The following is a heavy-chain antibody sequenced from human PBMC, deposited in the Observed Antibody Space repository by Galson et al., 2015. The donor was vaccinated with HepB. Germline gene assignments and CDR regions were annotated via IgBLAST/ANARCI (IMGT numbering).Heavy chain of an antibody. CDR1: GYSFTSYW. Sequence: QSGAEVTKPGESLRISCKGSGYSFTSYWISWVRQMPGKGLEWMGRIDPSDSYTNYSPSFQGHVTISADKSISTAYLQWSSLKASDTAMYYCARLHICSSTSCYQPYYYGMDVWGQGTTVTVSS. CDR2: IDPSDSYT. CDR3: ARLHICSSTSCYQPYYYGMDV. D-gene: IGHD2-2*01. V-gene: IGHV5-10-1*01. J-gene: IGHJ6*02.